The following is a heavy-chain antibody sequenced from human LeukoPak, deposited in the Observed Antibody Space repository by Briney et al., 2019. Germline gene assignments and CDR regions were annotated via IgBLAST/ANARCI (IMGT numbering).Heavy chain of an antibody. J-gene: IGHJ4*02. CDR1: GFTFSDHH. V-gene: IGHV3-72*01. D-gene: IGHD7-27*01. Sequence: AGGSLRLSCAASGFTFSDHHMDWVRQAPGEGLEWVARIRNKASRYTTEYAASVKGRFTISRDDSENSLYLQMDSLKTEDTAVYYCARSPLGIAPFDYWGQGTLVTVSS. CDR3: ARSPLGIAPFDY. CDR2: IRNKASRYTT.